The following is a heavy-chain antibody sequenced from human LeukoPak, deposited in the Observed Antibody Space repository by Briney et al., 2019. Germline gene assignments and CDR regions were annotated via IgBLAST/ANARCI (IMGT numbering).Heavy chain of an antibody. CDR3: ARLYDYSNYPFDY. V-gene: IGHV4-59*13. CDR2: IYYSGST. J-gene: IGHJ4*02. Sequence: SETLSLTCSVSGASINSYYWTWIRQPPGKGLEWIGYIYYSGSTNYNPSLKSRVTISVDTSKNQFSLKLSSVTAADTAVYYCARLYDYSNYPFDYWGQGTLVTVSS. D-gene: IGHD4-11*01. CDR1: GASINSYY.